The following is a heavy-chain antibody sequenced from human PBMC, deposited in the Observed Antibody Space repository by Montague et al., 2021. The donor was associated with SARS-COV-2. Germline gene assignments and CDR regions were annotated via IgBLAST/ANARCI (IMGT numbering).Heavy chain of an antibody. CDR2: ISESGSP. Sequence: SETRSLTCTVSGGSISRYYWSWIRQSPGQGLEWIAYISESGSPNXXPSLSSRVTVSVDTSKSQFSLKLTSVTAADTDPYYCARHRIYLGESWWGEGTLVTVSS. CDR3: ARHRIYLGESW. J-gene: IGHJ4*02. D-gene: IGHD3-16*01. CDR1: GGSISRYY. V-gene: IGHV4-59*08.